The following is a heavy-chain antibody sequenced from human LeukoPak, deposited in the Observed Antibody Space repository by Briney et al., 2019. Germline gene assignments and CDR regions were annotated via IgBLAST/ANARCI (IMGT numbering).Heavy chain of an antibody. Sequence: GGSLRLSCAASGFTFSSYGMHWVRQAPGKGLEWVAVIWYDGSNKYYADSVKGRFTISRDNSKNTLYLQMNSLRAEDTAVYYCARDSAYYDFWSGYSYYWSQGTLVTVSS. CDR2: IWYDGSNK. D-gene: IGHD3-3*01. J-gene: IGHJ4*02. CDR1: GFTFSSYG. V-gene: IGHV3-33*01. CDR3: ARDSAYYDFWSGYSYY.